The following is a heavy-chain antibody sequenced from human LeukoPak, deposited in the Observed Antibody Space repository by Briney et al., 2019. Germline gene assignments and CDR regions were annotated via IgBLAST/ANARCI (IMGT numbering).Heavy chain of an antibody. J-gene: IGHJ4*02. CDR2: IYYSGST. D-gene: IGHD4-17*01. CDR3: ARDPNGDYGDY. CDR1: GYSISSGYY. V-gene: IGHV4-38-2*02. Sequence: SETLSLTCAVSGYSISSGYYWGWIRQPPGKGLEWIGSIYYSGSTYYNPSLKSRVTISVDTSKNQFSLKLSSVTAADTAVYYCARDPNGDYGDYWGQGTLVTVSS.